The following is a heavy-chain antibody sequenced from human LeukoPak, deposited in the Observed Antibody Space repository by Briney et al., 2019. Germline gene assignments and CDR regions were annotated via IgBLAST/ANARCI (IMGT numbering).Heavy chain of an antibody. CDR2: IWYDGSNK. CDR3: ARGREGYNTPDFYYGMDV. V-gene: IGHV3-33*08. D-gene: IGHD5-12*01. J-gene: IGHJ6*02. CDR1: GFTFSSYA. Sequence: GGSLRLSCAASGFTFSSYAMSWVRQAPGKGLEWVAVIWYDGSNKYYADSVKGRFTISRDNSKNTLYLQMNSLRAEDTAVYYCARGREGYNTPDFYYGMDVWGQGTTVTVSS.